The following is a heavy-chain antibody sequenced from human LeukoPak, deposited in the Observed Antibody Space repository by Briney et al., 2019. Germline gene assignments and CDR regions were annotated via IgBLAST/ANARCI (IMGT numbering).Heavy chain of an antibody. CDR3: AKSGANYYYSYMDV. V-gene: IGHV3-23*01. D-gene: IGHD7-27*01. J-gene: IGHJ6*03. CDR1: GFTFSSYA. CDR2: ISGSGGST. Sequence: GGSLRLSCAASGFTFSSYAMSWVRQAPGKGLEWVSAISGSGGSTYYADSVKGRFTISRDNSKSTLYLQMNSLRAEDTAVYYCAKSGANYYYSYMDVWGKGTTVTVSS.